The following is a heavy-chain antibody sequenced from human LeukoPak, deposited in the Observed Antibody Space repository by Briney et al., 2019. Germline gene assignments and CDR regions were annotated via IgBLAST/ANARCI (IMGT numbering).Heavy chain of an antibody. CDR2: IIPIFGTA. V-gene: IGHV1-69*06. CDR1: GYTFTGYY. CDR3: ARVRDHYFDY. J-gene: IGHJ4*02. Sequence: SVKVSCKASGYTFTGYYMHWVRQAPGQGLEWMGGIIPIFGTANYAQKFQGRVTITADKSTSTAYMELSSLRSEDTAVYYCARVRDHYFDYWGQGTLVTVSS.